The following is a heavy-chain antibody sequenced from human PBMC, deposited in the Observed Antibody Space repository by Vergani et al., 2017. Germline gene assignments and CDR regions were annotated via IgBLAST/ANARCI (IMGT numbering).Heavy chain of an antibody. V-gene: IGHV3-48*03. D-gene: IGHD2-2*01. CDR2: ISSSGSTI. CDR3: STTRVPAAARLYYYYGMDV. CDR1: GFTFSSYE. Sequence: EVQLVESGGGLVQPGGSLRLSCAASGFTFSSYEMNWVRQAPGKGLEWVSYISSSGSTIYYAYSVKGRFTISRDNAKNSLYLQINSLRAEDTAVYYCSTTRVPAAARLYYYYGMDVWGQGTTVTVSS. J-gene: IGHJ6*02.